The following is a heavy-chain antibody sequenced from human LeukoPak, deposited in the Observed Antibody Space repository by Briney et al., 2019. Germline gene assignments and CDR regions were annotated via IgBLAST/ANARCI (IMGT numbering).Heavy chain of an antibody. CDR1: SGSISSYL. V-gene: IGHV4-59*08. J-gene: IGHJ4*02. Sequence: SETLSLTCTVSSGSISSYLWSWTRQPPGKGLEWIGYISYSGSTNYNPSLKSRVTISVDTSRNQFSLKLNSVTAADTAVYYCARRNYGDDDHYFDDWGQGTLVTVSS. D-gene: IGHD4-17*01. CDR3: ARRNYGDDDHYFDD. CDR2: ISYSGST.